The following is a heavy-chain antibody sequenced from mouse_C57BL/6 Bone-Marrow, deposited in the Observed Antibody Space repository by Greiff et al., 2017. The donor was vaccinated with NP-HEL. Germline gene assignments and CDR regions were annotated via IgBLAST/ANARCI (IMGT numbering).Heavy chain of an antibody. Sequence: QVQLQQPGAELVMPGASVKLSCKASGYTFTSYWMHWVKQRPGQGLEWIGEIDPSASYTNYNQKFKGKSTLTVDKSSSTAYMQLSSLTSEDSAVYYCARGDYDVNYYAMDYWGQGTSVTVSS. CDR1: GYTFTSYW. CDR2: IDPSASYT. CDR3: ARGDYDVNYYAMDY. J-gene: IGHJ4*01. D-gene: IGHD2-4*01. V-gene: IGHV1-69*01.